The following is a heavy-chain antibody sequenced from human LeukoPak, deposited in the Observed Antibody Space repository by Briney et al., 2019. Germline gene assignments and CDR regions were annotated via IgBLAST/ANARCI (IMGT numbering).Heavy chain of an antibody. Sequence: GGSLRLSCAASGFTFSSYAMHWVRQAPGKGLEWVAVISYDGSNKYYADSVKGRFTISRDNAKNSLYLQMNSLRAEDTALYYCARDPGYSWFFDLWGRGTLVTVSS. D-gene: IGHD5-18*01. CDR1: GFTFSSYA. V-gene: IGHV3-30*07. CDR2: ISYDGSNK. CDR3: ARDPGYSWFFDL. J-gene: IGHJ2*01.